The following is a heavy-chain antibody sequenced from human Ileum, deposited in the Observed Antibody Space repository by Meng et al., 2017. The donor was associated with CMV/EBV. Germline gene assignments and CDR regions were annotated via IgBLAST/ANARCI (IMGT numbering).Heavy chain of an antibody. D-gene: IGHD2-2*02. CDR1: FTTYY. Sequence: FTTYYMHWVRQDPGQGLEWMGIIIPSGGSTSYAQKFQGRVTMTRDMSTSTFYMELSSLRSEDTAVYYCARERDNCTSTKCYTWWFDPWGQGTLVTVSS. CDR2: IIPSGGST. CDR3: ARERDNCTSTKCYTWWFDP. V-gene: IGHV1-46*01. J-gene: IGHJ5*02.